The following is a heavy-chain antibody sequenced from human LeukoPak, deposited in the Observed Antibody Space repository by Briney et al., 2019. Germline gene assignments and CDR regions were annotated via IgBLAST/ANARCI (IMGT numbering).Heavy chain of an antibody. CDR2: FDPEDGET. CDR1: GYTLTELS. V-gene: IGHV1-24*01. CDR3: ATFPRGTHRGVTDH. D-gene: IGHD3-10*01. J-gene: IGHJ4*02. Sequence: ASVKVSCKVSGYTLTELSMHWVRQAPGKGLEWMGGFDPEDGETIYAQKFQGRVTMTEDTSTDTAYMELSSLRSEDTAVYYCATFPRGTHRGVTDHWGQGTLVTVSS.